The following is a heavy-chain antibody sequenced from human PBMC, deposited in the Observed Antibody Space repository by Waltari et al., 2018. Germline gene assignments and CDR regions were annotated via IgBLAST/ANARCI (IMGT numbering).Heavy chain of an antibody. CDR2: IYYSGNT. Sequence: QVLLQESGPGQVRPSETLSLTCTVSGGSISGYFWSWIRQPPGKGLEWIGNIYYSGNTNYNPSLKSRVTISVDTSKNKFSLKLSSVTAADTAVYYCAREFTYYDILTGYYSGPSEHWGQGTLVTVSS. CDR1: GGSISGYF. J-gene: IGHJ4*02. CDR3: AREFTYYDILTGYYSGPSEH. V-gene: IGHV4-59*01. D-gene: IGHD3-9*01.